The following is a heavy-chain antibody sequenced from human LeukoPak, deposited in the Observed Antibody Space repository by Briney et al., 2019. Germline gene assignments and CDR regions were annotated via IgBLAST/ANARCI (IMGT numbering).Heavy chain of an antibody. CDR3: GXGGXGRLRWGLGDY. CDR2: INHSGST. V-gene: IGHV4-34*01. Sequence: PSETLSLTCAVYGGSFSGYYWSWIRQPPGKGLEWIGEINHSGSTNYNPSLKRGVTISVDTSKKQFSLKRRSVTAADRAVYYCGXGGXGRLRWGLGDYWGQGTLVTVSS. D-gene: IGHD5-12*01. CDR1: GGSFSGYY. J-gene: IGHJ4*02.